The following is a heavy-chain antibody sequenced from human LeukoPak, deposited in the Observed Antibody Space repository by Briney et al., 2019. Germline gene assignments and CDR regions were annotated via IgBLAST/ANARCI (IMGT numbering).Heavy chain of an antibody. Sequence: GGSLRLSCAASGFMFSNSDMGWGRQAPGRGLEWVSTISRTGFSTFYADSVKGRFTISRDNSQNSLYLQMNSLRAEDTAVYYCARDRGRNSFDYWGQGTLVSVSS. CDR1: GFMFSNSD. J-gene: IGHJ4*02. CDR3: ARDRGRNSFDY. V-gene: IGHV3-23*01. CDR2: ISRTGFST. D-gene: IGHD1-14*01.